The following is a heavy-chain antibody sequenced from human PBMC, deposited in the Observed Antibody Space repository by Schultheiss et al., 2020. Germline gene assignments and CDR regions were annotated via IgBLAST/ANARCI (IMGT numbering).Heavy chain of an antibody. Sequence: GGSLRLSCAASGFTFSSYAMSWVRQAPGKGLEWVAVISYDGSNKYYADSVKGRFTISRDNAKNTLYLQMNSLRAEDTAVYYCATSQYCSSTSCYTGMFDYWGRGNLVTVSS. CDR1: GFTFSSYA. V-gene: IGHV3-30*03. CDR3: ATSQYCSSTSCYTGMFDY. CDR2: ISYDGSNK. D-gene: IGHD2-2*02. J-gene: IGHJ4*02.